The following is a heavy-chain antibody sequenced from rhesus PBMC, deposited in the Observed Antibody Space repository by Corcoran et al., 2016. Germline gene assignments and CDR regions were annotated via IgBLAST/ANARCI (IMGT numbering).Heavy chain of an antibody. CDR1: GGPISSHY. V-gene: IGHV4S11*01. Sequence: QVQLQESGPGLVKPLETLSLTCAVSGGPISSHYWRWIQPPPGKGLEWMGYIYGCGNSTHSNPALKSLVTLSVDTSKTQFSQKLSSVTAAVTAVYYCAGASGNYWGQGVLVTVSS. J-gene: IGHJ4*01. D-gene: IGHD6-37*01. CDR3: AGASGNY. CDR2: IYGCGNST.